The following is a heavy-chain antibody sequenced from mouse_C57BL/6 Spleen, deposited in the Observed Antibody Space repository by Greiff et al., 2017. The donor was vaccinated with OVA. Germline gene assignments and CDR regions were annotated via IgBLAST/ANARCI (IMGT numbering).Heavy chain of an antibody. D-gene: IGHD4-1*01. Sequence: VKLMESGPGLVAPSQSLSITCTVSGFSLTSYGVDWVRQSPGKGLEWLGVIWGVGSTNYNSALKSRLSISKDNSKSQVFLKMNSLQTDDTAMYYCARGELGHGAMDYWGQGTSVTVSS. CDR1: GFSLTSYG. J-gene: IGHJ4*01. CDR2: IWGVGST. V-gene: IGHV2-6*01. CDR3: ARGELGHGAMDY.